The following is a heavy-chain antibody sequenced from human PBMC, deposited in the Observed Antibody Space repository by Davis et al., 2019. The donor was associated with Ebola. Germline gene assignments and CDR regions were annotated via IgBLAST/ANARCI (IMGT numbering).Heavy chain of an antibody. CDR2: INWNGGST. D-gene: IGHD2-2*02. CDR1: GGSVSSGAYY. J-gene: IGHJ4*02. Sequence: ETLSLTCTVSGGSVSSGAYYWNWIRQPPGKGLEWLSGINWNGGSTGYADSVKGRFTISRDNAKNSLYLQMNSLRGEDTAFYYCAKGRTIPLALDFWGRGTLVTVSS. CDR3: AKGRTIPLALDF. V-gene: IGHV3-20*04.